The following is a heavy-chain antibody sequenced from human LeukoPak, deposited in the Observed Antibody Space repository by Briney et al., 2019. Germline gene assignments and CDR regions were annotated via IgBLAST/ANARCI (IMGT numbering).Heavy chain of an antibody. CDR1: GFTFRSYA. D-gene: IGHD6-19*01. J-gene: IGHJ4*02. CDR2: ISGSGGST. CDR3: AKIRWLVRKNFDH. Sequence: GGSLRLSCAASGFTFRSYAMSWVRQAPGKGLEWVSAISGSGGSTYYADSVKGRFTISRDNSKNTLYLQMNSLRAEDTAVYYCAKIRWLVRKNFDHWGQGTLVTVSS. V-gene: IGHV3-23*01.